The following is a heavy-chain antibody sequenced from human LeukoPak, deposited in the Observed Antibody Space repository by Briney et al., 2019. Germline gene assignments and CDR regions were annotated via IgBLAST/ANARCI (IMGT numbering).Heavy chain of an antibody. CDR1: GFTFSSYA. CDR3: ARDLSQYCYGSAPFDY. V-gene: IGHV1-69*01. Sequence: GGSLRLSCAASGFTFSSYAISWVRQAPGQGLEWMGGIIPIFGTANYAQKFQGRVTITADESTSTAYMELSSLRSEDTAVYYCARDLSQYCYGSAPFDYWGQGTLVTVSS. CDR2: IIPIFGTA. D-gene: IGHD3-10*01. J-gene: IGHJ4*02.